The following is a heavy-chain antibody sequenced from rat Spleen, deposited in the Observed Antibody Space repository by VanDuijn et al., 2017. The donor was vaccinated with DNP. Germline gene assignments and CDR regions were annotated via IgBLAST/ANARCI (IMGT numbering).Heavy chain of an antibody. J-gene: IGHJ4*01. CDR1: GFTFTSYW. V-gene: IGHV5-58*01. CDR3: AKDRDGGFAMDA. D-gene: IGHD1-11*01. Sequence: EVQLVETGGGLVQPGRSLKISCVASGFTFTSYWMYWIRQAPGKGLEWIASISTDGGGTFYPDSGKGRFTISRDNAESTVYLQMNSLRSEDTATYYCAKDRDGGFAMDAWGQGTSVTVSS. CDR2: ISTDGGGT.